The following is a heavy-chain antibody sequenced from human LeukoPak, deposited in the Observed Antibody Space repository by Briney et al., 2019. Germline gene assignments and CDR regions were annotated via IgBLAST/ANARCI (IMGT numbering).Heavy chain of an antibody. D-gene: IGHD3-22*01. CDR3: ARGLSDSSGYCFDY. CDR1: GGSFSDYY. J-gene: IGHJ4*02. CDR2: INQSGST. V-gene: IGHV4-34*01. Sequence: TSETLSLTCTVSGGSFSDYYWTWIRQPPGKGLEWIGEINQSGSTNYNPSLKSRVTISVDTSKYQFSLKLSSVTAADTAVYYCARGLSDSSGYCFDYWGQGTLVTVSS.